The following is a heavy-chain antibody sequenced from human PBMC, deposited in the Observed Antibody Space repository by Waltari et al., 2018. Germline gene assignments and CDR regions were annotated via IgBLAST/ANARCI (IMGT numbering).Heavy chain of an antibody. CDR2: IIPIFGTA. Sequence: QVQLVQSGAEVKKPGSSVKVSCKASGGTFSSYAISWVRQAPGQGLEWMGGIIPIFGTANYAQKFQGRGTITADTSTDTAYMELSSLRSEDTAVYYCATLANWGAYYFDYWGQGTLVTVSS. V-gene: IGHV1-69*13. CDR3: ATLANWGAYYFDY. CDR1: GGTFSSYA. J-gene: IGHJ4*02. D-gene: IGHD7-27*01.